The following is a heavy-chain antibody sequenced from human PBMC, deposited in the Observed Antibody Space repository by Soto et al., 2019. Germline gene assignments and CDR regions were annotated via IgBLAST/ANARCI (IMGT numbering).Heavy chain of an antibody. CDR1: GYTLTELS. J-gene: IGHJ4*02. D-gene: IGHD2-21*02. CDR3: ATEELVVTAIPGGFDY. Sequence: ASVKVSCKVSGYTLTELSMHWVRQAPGKGLEWMGGFDPEDGETIYAQKFQGRVTMTEDTSTDTAYMELSSLRSEDTAVYYCATEELVVTAIPGGFDYWGQGTMVTVYS. V-gene: IGHV1-24*01. CDR2: FDPEDGET.